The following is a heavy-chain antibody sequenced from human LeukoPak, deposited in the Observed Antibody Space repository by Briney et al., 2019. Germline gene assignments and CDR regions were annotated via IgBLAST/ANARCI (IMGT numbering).Heavy chain of an antibody. CDR2: IWYDGSNK. D-gene: IGHD1-1*01. CDR1: GFTFSSYG. Sequence: PGGSLRLSCAASGFTFSSYGMHWVRQAPGKGLEWVAVIWYDGSNKYYADSVKGRFTISRDNSKNTLHLRMNSLRAEDTAVYYCATTSGKGYYYMDVWGKGTTVTVSS. J-gene: IGHJ6*03. CDR3: ATTSGKGYYYMDV. V-gene: IGHV3-33*01.